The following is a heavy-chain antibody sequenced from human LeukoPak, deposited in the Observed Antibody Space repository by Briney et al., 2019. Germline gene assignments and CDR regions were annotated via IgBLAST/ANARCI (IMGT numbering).Heavy chain of an antibody. V-gene: IGHV4-4*07. CDR2: IYTSGST. D-gene: IGHD3-9*01. Sequence: PSETLSLTCTVSGGSISSYYWSWIRQPAGKGLEWIGRIYTSGSTNYNPSLKSRVTMSVDTSKNQFSLKLSSVTAADTAVYYCARGWYYDILTGYYNGFDYWGQGTLVTVPS. CDR1: GGSISSYY. J-gene: IGHJ4*02. CDR3: ARGWYYDILTGYYNGFDY.